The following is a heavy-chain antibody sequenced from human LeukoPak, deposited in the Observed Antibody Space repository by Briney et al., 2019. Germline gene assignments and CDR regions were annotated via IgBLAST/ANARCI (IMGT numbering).Heavy chain of an antibody. CDR3: AKDPRIAAAYYFDY. Sequence: PGRSLRLSCVASGFTFSSYAMHWVRQAPGKGLEWVAVISRDGRDKHHADSVKGRFTISRDNSKNTLYLQMNRLRAEDTAVYFCAKDPRIAAAYYFDYWGQGTLVTVSS. CDR1: GFTFSSYA. D-gene: IGHD6-6*01. J-gene: IGHJ4*02. CDR2: ISRDGRDK. V-gene: IGHV3-30*18.